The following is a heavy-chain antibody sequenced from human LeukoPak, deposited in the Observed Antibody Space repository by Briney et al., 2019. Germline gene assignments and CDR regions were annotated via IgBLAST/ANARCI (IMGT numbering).Heavy chain of an antibody. V-gene: IGHV4-34*01. Sequence: PSETLSLTCAVYGWPFQDYYWNWIRQPPGKGLEWIGEINARGDTNFNPSLKSRVTISVDTSKNQFSLRLTSMIAADTAVYYCARGQVPAARGYNWFDPWGQGTLVTVSS. CDR2: INARGDT. CDR1: GWPFQDYY. CDR3: ARGQVPAARGYNWFDP. D-gene: IGHD2-2*01. J-gene: IGHJ5*02.